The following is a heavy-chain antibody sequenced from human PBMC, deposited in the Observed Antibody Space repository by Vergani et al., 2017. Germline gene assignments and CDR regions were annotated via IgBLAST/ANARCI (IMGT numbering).Heavy chain of an antibody. D-gene: IGHD3-22*01. CDR2: LKQDGTEK. Sequence: EVQMVESGGGLVQPGGSLRLSCAASGFTFSTYWMTWVRQAPGKGLEWVANLKQDGTEKHSVDSVKGRFTIFRDNTQNSLYLQMNSLRAEDTAVYYCARLVGFCDSSSCYSNVDYWGQGTLVTVSS. CDR3: ARLVGFCDSSSCYSNVDY. J-gene: IGHJ4*02. CDR1: GFTFSTYW. V-gene: IGHV3-7*01.